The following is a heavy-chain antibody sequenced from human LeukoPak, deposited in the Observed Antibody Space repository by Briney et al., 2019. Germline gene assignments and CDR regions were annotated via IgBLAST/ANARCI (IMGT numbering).Heavy chain of an antibody. V-gene: IGHV4-39*01. CDR1: GGSISSSSYY. D-gene: IGHD3-9*01. Sequence: SETLSLTCTVSGGSISSSSYYWGWIRQPPGKGLEWIGSIYYSGSTYYNPSLKSRVTIFVDTSKNQFSLKLSSVTDADTAVYYCARSVGNYDILTGYQPEKTFDYWGQGTLVTVSS. CDR3: ARSVGNYDILTGYQPEKTFDY. CDR2: IYYSGST. J-gene: IGHJ4*02.